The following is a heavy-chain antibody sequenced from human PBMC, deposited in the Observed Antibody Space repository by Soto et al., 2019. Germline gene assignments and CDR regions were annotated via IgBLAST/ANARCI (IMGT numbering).Heavy chain of an antibody. CDR1: GFTFSSYA. Sequence: QVQLVESGGGVVQPGRSLRRSCAASGFTFSSYAMHWVRQAPGKGLEWVAVISYDGSNKYYADSVKGRFTISRDNSKNTLYLQMNTLRAEDTAVYYCARAGGYSSGKEFDYWGQGTLVTVSS. V-gene: IGHV3-30-3*01. CDR3: ARAGGYSSGKEFDY. CDR2: ISYDGSNK. D-gene: IGHD6-19*01. J-gene: IGHJ4*02.